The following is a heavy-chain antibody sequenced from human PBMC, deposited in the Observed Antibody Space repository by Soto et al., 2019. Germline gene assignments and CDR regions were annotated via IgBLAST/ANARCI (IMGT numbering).Heavy chain of an antibody. CDR1: GFTFSTYA. CDR3: ARDRHPYSTKYYFDY. V-gene: IGHV3-23*01. D-gene: IGHD2-2*01. CDR2: ISGSGAYT. Sequence: GGSLRLSCAASGFTFSTYAMNWVRQPPGKGLEWVSSISGSGAYTYYADSVQGRFTISRDNSKNTLNLQMNSLRAEDTAVYYCARDRHPYSTKYYFDYWGQGTMVTVYS. J-gene: IGHJ4*02.